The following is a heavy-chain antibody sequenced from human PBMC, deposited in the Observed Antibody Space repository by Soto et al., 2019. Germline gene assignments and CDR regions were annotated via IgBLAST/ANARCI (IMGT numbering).Heavy chain of an antibody. J-gene: IGHJ4*02. CDR3: ARQRTTVVTQAYFDH. Sequence: SETLSLTCIVSGGSISSSSYYWGWIRQPPGKGLEWIGSIYYSGRTYYNPSFKSRVTISIDTSKNQFSLKLSSVTATDTAVYYCARQRTTVVTQAYFDHWGQGALVTVSS. D-gene: IGHD2-21*02. CDR2: IYYSGRT. V-gene: IGHV4-39*01. CDR1: GGSISSSSYY.